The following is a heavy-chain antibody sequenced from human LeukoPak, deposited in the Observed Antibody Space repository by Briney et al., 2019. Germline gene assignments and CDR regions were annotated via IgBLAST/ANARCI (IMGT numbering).Heavy chain of an antibody. Sequence: GGSLRLSCAASGFTFSSYWMHWVRQAPGKGLVWVSRIHTDGSNTGYADSVKGRFTISRDNAKNTVYLQMNSLRAEDTAVYFCARGVQYSGYDHNWFDSWGQGTLVTVSS. J-gene: IGHJ5*01. V-gene: IGHV3-74*01. CDR2: IHTDGSNT. CDR3: ARGVQYSGYDHNWFDS. CDR1: GFTFSSYW. D-gene: IGHD5-12*01.